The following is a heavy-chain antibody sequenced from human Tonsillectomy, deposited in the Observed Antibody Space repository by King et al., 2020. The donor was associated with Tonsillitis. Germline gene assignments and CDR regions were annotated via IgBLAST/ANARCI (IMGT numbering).Heavy chain of an antibody. CDR2: FDPEDGET. D-gene: IGHD2-2*02. V-gene: IGHV1-24*01. CDR1: GYTLTELS. Sequence: VQLVQSGAEVKKPGASVKVSCKVSGYTLTELSMHWVRQAPGKGLEWMGGFDPEDGETIYAQKFQGRVTMTVDTSTDTAYMELSSLRSEDTAVYYCATLRPLVVPPAIGWGQGTLVTVSS. J-gene: IGHJ4*02. CDR3: ATLRPLVVPPAIG.